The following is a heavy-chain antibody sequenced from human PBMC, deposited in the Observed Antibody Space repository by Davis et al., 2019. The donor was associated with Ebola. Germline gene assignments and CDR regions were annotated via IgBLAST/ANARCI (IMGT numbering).Heavy chain of an antibody. V-gene: IGHV3-73*01. J-gene: IGHJ4*02. CDR1: GFTFSGSA. CDR2: IRSKANSYAT. D-gene: IGHD4-17*01. CDR3: TNAVTTTDY. Sequence: GESLKISCAASGFTFSGSAMHWVRHSSGKGLEWVGRIRSKANSYATAYAASVKGRFTISRDDSKDTAYLQMNSLKTEDTAVYYCTNAVTTTDYWGQGTLVTVSS.